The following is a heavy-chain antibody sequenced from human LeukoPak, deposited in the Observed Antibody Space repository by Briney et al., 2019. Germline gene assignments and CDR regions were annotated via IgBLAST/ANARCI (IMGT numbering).Heavy chain of an antibody. CDR3: ARSIFGVNIHNYYYYYMDV. D-gene: IGHD3-3*01. J-gene: IGHJ6*03. Sequence: PSETLSLTCTVSGGSISSYYWSWIRQPPGKGLEWIGYIYYSGSANYNPSLRSRVTILLETSKNQFSLKLSSVTAADTAVYYCARSIFGVNIHNYYYYYMDVWGKGTTVTVSS. CDR1: GGSISSYY. V-gene: IGHV4-59*01. CDR2: IYYSGSA.